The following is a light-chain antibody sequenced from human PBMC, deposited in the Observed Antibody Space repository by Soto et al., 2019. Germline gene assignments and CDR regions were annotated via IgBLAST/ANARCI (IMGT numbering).Light chain of an antibody. CDR1: SSNIGSNT. J-gene: IGLJ2*01. V-gene: IGLV1-44*01. CDR3: AAWDDSLNGVL. Sequence: QSVLTQPPSASGTPVQRVTISCSGSSSNIGSNTVNWYQQIPGTAPKLLIYSNNQRPSGVPDRFSGSKSGTSASLAISGLQSEDEADYYCAAWDDSLNGVLFGGGTKVTVL. CDR2: SNN.